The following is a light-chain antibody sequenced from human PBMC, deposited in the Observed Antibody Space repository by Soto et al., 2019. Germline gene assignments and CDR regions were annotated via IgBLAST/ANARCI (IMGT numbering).Light chain of an antibody. J-gene: IGKJ1*01. CDR3: QQYEAVVT. V-gene: IGKV1-27*01. CDR1: QGISNY. CDR2: AAS. Sequence: DIQMTQSPSSLSASVGDRVTITCRASQGISNYLAWYQQKPGKVPKLLIYAASTLQSGVPSRFSGSGSGTDFTLTISSLQPEDVAVYYCQQYEAVVTFGQGTKVEI.